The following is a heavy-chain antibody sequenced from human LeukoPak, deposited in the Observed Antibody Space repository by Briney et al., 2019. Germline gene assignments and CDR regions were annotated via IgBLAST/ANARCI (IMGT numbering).Heavy chain of an antibody. J-gene: IGHJ4*02. D-gene: IGHD5-18*01. CDR1: GGSISSGGYY. CDR3: AREGGYSYGYVY. CDR2: IYYSRST. V-gene: IGHV4-31*03. Sequence: SETLSLTCTVSGGSISSGGYYWSWIRQHPGKGLEWIGYIYYSRSTYYNPSLKSRVTISVDTSKNQFSLKLSSVTAADTAVYYCAREGGYSYGYVYWGQGTLVTVSS.